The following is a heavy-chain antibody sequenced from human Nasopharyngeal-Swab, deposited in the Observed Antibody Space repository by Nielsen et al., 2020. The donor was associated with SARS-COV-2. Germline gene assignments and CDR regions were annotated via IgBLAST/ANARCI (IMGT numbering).Heavy chain of an antibody. J-gene: IGHJ4*02. CDR3: ARDPDYGGNSHFDY. CDR2: IIPIFGTA. CDR1: GGTFSSYA. Sequence: LVKVSCKASGGTFSSYAISWVRQAPGQGLEWMGGIIPIFGTANYAQKFQGRVTITADKSTSTAYMELSSLRSEDTAVYYCARDPDYGGNSHFDYWGQGTLVTVSS. V-gene: IGHV1-69*06. D-gene: IGHD4-23*01.